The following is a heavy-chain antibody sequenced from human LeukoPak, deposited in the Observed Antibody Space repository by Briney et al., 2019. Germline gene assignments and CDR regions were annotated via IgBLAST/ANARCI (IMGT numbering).Heavy chain of an antibody. J-gene: IGHJ4*02. V-gene: IGHV3-7*01. CDR2: IKQDGSEK. CDR1: GFTFSSYW. D-gene: IGHD5-12*01. CDR3: ARDTGLRNYFDY. Sequence: GGSLRLSCAASGFTFSSYWMSWVRQAPGEGLEWVANIKQDGSEKYYVVSVKGRFTISRDNAKSSLYLQMNSLRAEDTAVYYCARDTGLRNYFDYWGQGTLVTVSS.